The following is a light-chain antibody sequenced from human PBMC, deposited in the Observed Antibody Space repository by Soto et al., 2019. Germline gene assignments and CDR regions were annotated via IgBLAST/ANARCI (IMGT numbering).Light chain of an antibody. CDR2: AAS. CDR3: QQYYSYPLT. V-gene: IGKV1-8*01. CDR1: QGISSY. Sequence: AFRMTPSPSSFSASTGDRATITYHASQGISSYLAWYQQKPGKAPKLLIYAASTLQSGVPSRFSGSGSGTDFTLTISCLQSEDFATYYCQQYYSYPLTFGGGTKVDIK. J-gene: IGKJ4*01.